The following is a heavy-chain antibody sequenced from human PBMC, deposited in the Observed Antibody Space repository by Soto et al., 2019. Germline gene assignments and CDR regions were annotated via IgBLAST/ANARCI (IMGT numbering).Heavy chain of an antibody. Sequence: TLSLTCTVSGGSVSSSSYYWGWIRQPPGKGLEWIGSIYYSGSTYYNPSLKSRVTISVDTSKNQFSLKLSSVTAADTAVYYCGAAAASLGWFDPWGQGTLVTVSS. CDR2: IYYSGST. CDR3: GAAAASLGWFDP. J-gene: IGHJ5*02. CDR1: GGSVSSSSYY. D-gene: IGHD6-13*01. V-gene: IGHV4-39*01.